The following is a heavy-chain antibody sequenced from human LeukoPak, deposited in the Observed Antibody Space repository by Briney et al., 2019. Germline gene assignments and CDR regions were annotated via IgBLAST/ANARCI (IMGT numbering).Heavy chain of an antibody. Sequence: ASVQVSCKASGYTFTSYAMHWVRQAPGQRLEWMGWINAGNGNTKYSQKFQGRVTITRDTSASTAYMELSSLRSEDTAVYYCARGVGATIATNWFDPWGQGTLVTVSS. J-gene: IGHJ5*02. V-gene: IGHV1-3*01. CDR2: INAGNGNT. D-gene: IGHD1-26*01. CDR1: GYTFTSYA. CDR3: ARGVGATIATNWFDP.